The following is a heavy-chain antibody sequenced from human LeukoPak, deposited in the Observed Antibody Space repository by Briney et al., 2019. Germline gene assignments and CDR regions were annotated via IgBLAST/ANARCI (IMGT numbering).Heavy chain of an antibody. CDR1: GGSFSGYY. CDR2: IYYSGST. V-gene: IGHV4-34*01. J-gene: IGHJ5*02. D-gene: IGHD4-23*01. Sequence: SETLSLTCAVYGGSFSGYYWSWIRQPPGKGLEWIGYIYYSGSTYYNPSLKSRVTISVDTSKNQFSLKLSSVTAADTAVYYCARVLPVVTNWFDPWGQGTLVTVSS. CDR3: ARVLPVVTNWFDP.